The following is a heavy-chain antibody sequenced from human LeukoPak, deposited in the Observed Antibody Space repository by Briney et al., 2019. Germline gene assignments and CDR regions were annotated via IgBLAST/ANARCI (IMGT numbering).Heavy chain of an antibody. CDR3: ASLPHPFYCSSTSCYDYYGMDV. J-gene: IGHJ6*02. CDR2: ISSSSSYI. D-gene: IGHD2-2*01. Sequence: PGGSLRLSCAASGFTFSSYSMNWVRQAPGKGLEWVSSISSSSSYIYYADSVKGRFTISRDNAKNSLYLQMNSLRAEDTAVYYCASLPHPFYCSSTSCYDYYGMDVWGQGTTVTVSS. V-gene: IGHV3-21*01. CDR1: GFTFSSYS.